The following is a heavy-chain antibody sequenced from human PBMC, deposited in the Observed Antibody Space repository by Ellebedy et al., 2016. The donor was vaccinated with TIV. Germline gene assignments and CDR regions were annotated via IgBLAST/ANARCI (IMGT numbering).Heavy chain of an antibody. CDR3: TTASLGGYFDY. J-gene: IGHJ4*02. CDR1: GFTFSNAW. CDR2: IKTKTDGGTT. D-gene: IGHD3-16*01. V-gene: IGHV3-15*01. Sequence: GESLKISCAASGFTFSNAWMSWVRQAPGKGLEWVGRIKTKTDGGTTDYAAPVKGRFTISRDDSKNTLYLQMNSLKTEDTAVYYCTTASLGGYFDYWGQGTLVTVSS.